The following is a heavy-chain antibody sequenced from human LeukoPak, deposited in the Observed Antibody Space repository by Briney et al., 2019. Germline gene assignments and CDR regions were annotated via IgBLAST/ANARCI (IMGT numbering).Heavy chain of an antibody. D-gene: IGHD3-9*01. Sequence: GGSLRLSCAASGFTFSSNGMHWVRQAPGKGLEWVAVISYDGSNKHYAASVKGRFTISRDNSKNTLYLQMNSLRAEDTAVYYCARLLYYDILTGYYRDYWGQGTLVTVSS. CDR2: ISYDGSNK. V-gene: IGHV3-30*03. CDR1: GFTFSSNG. CDR3: ARLLYYDILTGYYRDY. J-gene: IGHJ4*02.